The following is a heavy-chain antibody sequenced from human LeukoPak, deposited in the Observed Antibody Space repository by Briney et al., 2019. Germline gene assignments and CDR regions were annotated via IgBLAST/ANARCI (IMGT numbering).Heavy chain of an antibody. D-gene: IGHD2-2*01. Sequence: GASVKVSCKASGYTFTSYDINWVRQATGQGLEWMGWMNPNSGNTGYAQKFQGRVTMTRNTSISTAYMELSSLRSEDTAVYYCAKDGGVVVPAAIERDYYCGMDVWGQGTTVTVSS. J-gene: IGHJ6*02. CDR1: GYTFTSYD. CDR2: MNPNSGNT. V-gene: IGHV1-8*01. CDR3: AKDGGVVVPAAIERDYYCGMDV.